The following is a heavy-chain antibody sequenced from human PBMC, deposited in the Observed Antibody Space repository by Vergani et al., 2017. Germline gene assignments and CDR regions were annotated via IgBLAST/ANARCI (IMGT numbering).Heavy chain of an antibody. CDR1: GDSITNGGFY. V-gene: IGHV4-30-2*01. J-gene: IGHJ6*03. CDR2: IFPSGNS. D-gene: IGHD3-16*02. CDR3: ARASLRALVGYYYYMDV. Sequence: QLQLQESGSGLVKPSQTLSLTCAVSGDSITNGGFYWNWIRQPPGKGPEWIGYIFPSGNSDYNPSLKNRVSISLDKSKNQFSLWVNSVTAADTAVYFCARASLRALVGYYYYMDVWGKRKTVVISS.